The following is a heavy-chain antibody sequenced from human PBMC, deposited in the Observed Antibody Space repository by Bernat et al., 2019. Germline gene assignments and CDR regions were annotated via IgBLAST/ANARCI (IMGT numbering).Heavy chain of an antibody. CDR3: AKMASDSSYYSHFDY. CDR1: GFTFSNYA. J-gene: IGHJ4*02. Sequence: EVLLVESGGGLVQLGGSLRVSCAASGFTFSNYAMSWVRQAPGKGLEWVAGISGSGAWIYYADSVKGRFTISRANSKNTLDLQMNSLGAEDTAVYYCAKMASDSSYYSHFDYWGQGTLLTVSS. CDR2: ISGSGAWI. V-gene: IGHV3-23*04. D-gene: IGHD3-22*01.